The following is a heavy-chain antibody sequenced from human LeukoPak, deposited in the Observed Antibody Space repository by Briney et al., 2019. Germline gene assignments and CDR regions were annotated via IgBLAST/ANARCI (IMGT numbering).Heavy chain of an antibody. V-gene: IGHV3-53*04. CDR2: IYSGGST. J-gene: IGHJ4*02. CDR1: GFTVSSNY. D-gene: IGHD3-22*01. CDR3: ARATVTNYYDSSGYPLDY. Sequence: GGSLRLSCAASGFTVSSNYMSWVRQAPGKGLEWVSVIYSGGSTYYADSVKGRFTISRHNSKNTLYLQMNSLRAEDTAVYYCARATVTNYYDSSGYPLDYSGQGTLVTVSS.